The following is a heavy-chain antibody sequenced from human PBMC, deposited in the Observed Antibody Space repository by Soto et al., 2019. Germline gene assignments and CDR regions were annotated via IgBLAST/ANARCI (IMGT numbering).Heavy chain of an antibody. CDR3: ESNSGYDNAFDI. D-gene: IGHD5-12*01. J-gene: IGHJ3*02. V-gene: IGHV3-33*01. CDR2: IWYDRSNK. Sequence: GGSLRLSCAASGFTFSSYGMHWVRQAPGKGLEWVAVIWYDRSNKYYADSVKGRFTISRDNSKNTLYLQMNSLRAEDTAVYYCESNSGYDNAFDIWGQGTMVTVSS. CDR1: GFTFSSYG.